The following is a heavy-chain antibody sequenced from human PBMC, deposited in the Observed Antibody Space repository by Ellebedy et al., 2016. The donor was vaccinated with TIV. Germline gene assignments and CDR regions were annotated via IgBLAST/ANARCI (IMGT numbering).Heavy chain of an antibody. Sequence: GGSLRLSCAASGFTFDDYAMHWVRQAPGKGLEWVSGISWNSGSIGYADSVKGRFTISRDNAKNSLYLQMNSLRAEDTAVYYCAREESEGDWFDPWGQGTLVTVSS. CDR2: ISWNSGSI. CDR1: GFTFDDYA. J-gene: IGHJ5*02. V-gene: IGHV3-9*01. D-gene: IGHD2/OR15-2a*01. CDR3: AREESEGDWFDP.